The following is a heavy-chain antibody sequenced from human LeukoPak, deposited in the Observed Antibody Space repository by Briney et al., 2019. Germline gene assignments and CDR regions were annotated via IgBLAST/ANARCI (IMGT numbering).Heavy chain of an antibody. CDR3: ARVSGDYEYDAFDI. J-gene: IGHJ3*02. CDR2: FYYSGST. V-gene: IGHV4-39*07. CDR1: GGSISSNSYY. D-gene: IGHD4-17*01. Sequence: SETLSLTCTVSGGSISSNSYYWGWIRQPPGKGLEWIGSFYYSGSTYYNPSLKSRVTISVDTSKNQFSLKLSSVTAADTAVYYCARVSGDYEYDAFDIWGQGTMVTVSS.